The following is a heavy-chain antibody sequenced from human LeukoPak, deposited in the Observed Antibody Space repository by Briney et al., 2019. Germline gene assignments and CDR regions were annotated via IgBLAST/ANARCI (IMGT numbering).Heavy chain of an antibody. D-gene: IGHD6-13*01. V-gene: IGHV1-2*02. CDR1: GYTFTGYY. CDR2: INPNSGGT. CDR3: ARELAAAGTYNWFDP. J-gene: IGHJ5*02. Sequence: SVKVSCKASGYTFTGYYMHWVRQAPGQGLEWMGWINPNSGGTNYAQKFQGRVTMTRDTSISTAYMELSRLRSDDTAVYYCARELAAAGTYNWFDPWGEGTLVTVSS.